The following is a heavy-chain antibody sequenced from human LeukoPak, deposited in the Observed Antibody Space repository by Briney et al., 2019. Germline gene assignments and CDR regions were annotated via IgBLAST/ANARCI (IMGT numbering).Heavy chain of an antibody. J-gene: IGHJ4*02. CDR1: EFTFDDYA. CDR2: ISGDGGST. CDR3: AKDIRWRSYSPYFDY. D-gene: IGHD1-26*01. V-gene: IGHV3-43*02. Sequence: GGSLRLSCAASEFTFDDYAMHWVRQAPGKGLEWVSLISGDGGSTYYADSVKGRFTISRDNSKNSLYLQMNSLRTEDTALYYCAKDIRWRSYSPYFDYWGQGTLVTVSS.